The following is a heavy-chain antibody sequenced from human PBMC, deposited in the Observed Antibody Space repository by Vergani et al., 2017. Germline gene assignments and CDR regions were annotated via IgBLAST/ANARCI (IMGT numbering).Heavy chain of an antibody. Sequence: QLQLQESGSGLVKPSQTLSLTCAVSGGSISSGGYSWSWIRQPPGKGLEWIGYIYHSGSTYYNPSLKSRVTISVDRSKNQFSLKLSSVTAAYTAVYYCARGWYCGGDCYSPLDYWGQGTLVTVSS. D-gene: IGHD2-21*02. CDR1: GGSISSGGYS. CDR3: ARGWYCGGDCYSPLDY. J-gene: IGHJ4*02. CDR2: IYHSGST. V-gene: IGHV4-30-2*01.